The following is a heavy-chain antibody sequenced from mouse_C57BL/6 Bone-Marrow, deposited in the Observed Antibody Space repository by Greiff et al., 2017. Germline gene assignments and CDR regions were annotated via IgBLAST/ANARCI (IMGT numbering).Heavy chain of an antibody. Sequence: QVQLQQSGAELARPGASVKLSCKASGYTFTSYGISWVKQRTGQGLEWIGEIYPRSGNTYYNEKFKGKATLTADKSSSTAYMELRSLTSADSAVYFCASLALWYFDVWGTGTTVTVSS. CDR3: ASLALWYFDV. CDR1: GYTFTSYG. V-gene: IGHV1-81*01. CDR2: IYPRSGNT. J-gene: IGHJ1*03. D-gene: IGHD6-1*01.